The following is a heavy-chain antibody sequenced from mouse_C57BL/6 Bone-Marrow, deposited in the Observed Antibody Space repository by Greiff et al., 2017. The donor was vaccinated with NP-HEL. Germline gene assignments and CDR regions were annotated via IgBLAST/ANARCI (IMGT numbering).Heavy chain of an antibody. CDR1: GFTFSSYA. Sequence: EVQLVESGGGLVKPGGSLKLSCAASGFTFSSYAMSWVRQTPEKRLEWVATISDGGSYTYYPDNVKGRFTISRDNATNNLYLEMRHLKSEDTAMYYCAREGATVVATGEYCIDYWGQGTTLTVSS. V-gene: IGHV5-4*01. D-gene: IGHD1-1*01. CDR3: AREGATVVATGEYCIDY. CDR2: ISDGGSYT. J-gene: IGHJ2*01.